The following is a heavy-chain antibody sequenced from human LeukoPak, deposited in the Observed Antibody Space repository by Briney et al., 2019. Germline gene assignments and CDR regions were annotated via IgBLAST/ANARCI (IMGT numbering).Heavy chain of an antibody. D-gene: IGHD3-22*01. CDR2: ISYDGSNK. V-gene: IGHV3-30*01. J-gene: IGHJ4*02. CDR3: VSVSSGYQARNY. CDR1: GFTFSSYA. Sequence: GGSLRLSCAASGFTFSSYAMHWVRQAPGKGLEWVAVISYDGSNKYYADSVKGRFTISRDNSKNTLYLQMNSLRAEDTAVYYCVSVSSGYQARNYWGQGTLVTVSS.